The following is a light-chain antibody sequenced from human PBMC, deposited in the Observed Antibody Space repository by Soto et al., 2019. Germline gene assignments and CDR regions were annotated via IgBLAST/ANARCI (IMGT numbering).Light chain of an antibody. J-gene: IGLJ1*01. CDR3: SSYTSGTTLYV. V-gene: IGLV2-14*01. CDR1: SSDVGGYNY. CDR2: ASS. Sequence: LTQPASVSGSPGQSITISCTGTSSDVGGYNYVSWYQHHAGKAPRLMIYASSNRPSGVSHRFSGSRSGNTASLTISGLQAEDEADYYCSSYTSGTTLYVFGTGTKVTVL.